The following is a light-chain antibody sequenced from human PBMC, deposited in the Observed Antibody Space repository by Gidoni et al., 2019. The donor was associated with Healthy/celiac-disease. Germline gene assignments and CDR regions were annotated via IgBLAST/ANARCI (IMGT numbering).Light chain of an antibody. Sequence: DIQLTQSPSFLSASVGDRVTITCRASQGISSYLAWYQQKPGKAPKLLIYAASTLQSGVPSRFSGGGSGTEFTLTISSLQPEDFATYYCQQLNSYPSITFGQGTQLEIK. CDR1: QGISSY. J-gene: IGKJ5*01. V-gene: IGKV1-9*01. CDR3: QQLNSYPSIT. CDR2: AAS.